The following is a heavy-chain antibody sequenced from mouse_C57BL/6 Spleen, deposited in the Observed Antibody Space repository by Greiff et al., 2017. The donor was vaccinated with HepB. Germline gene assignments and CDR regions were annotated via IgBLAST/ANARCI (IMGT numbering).Heavy chain of an antibody. Sequence: QVQLQQPGAELVKPGASVKLSCKASGYTFTSYWMQWVKQRPGQGLEWIGEIDPSDSYTNYNQKFKGKATLTVDTSSSTAYMQLSSLASEDSAVYYCARGEDYGSSYPFAYWGQGTLVTVSA. J-gene: IGHJ3*01. D-gene: IGHD1-1*01. V-gene: IGHV1-50*01. CDR2: IDPSDSYT. CDR1: GYTFTSYW. CDR3: ARGEDYGSSYPFAY.